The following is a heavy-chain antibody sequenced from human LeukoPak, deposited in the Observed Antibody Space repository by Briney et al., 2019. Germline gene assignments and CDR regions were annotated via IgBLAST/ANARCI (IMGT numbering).Heavy chain of an antibody. V-gene: IGHV4-61*01. CDR2: IYSSGNT. Sequence: PSETLSLTCTVSGGSVSSGSYYWSWVRQPPGRGLVWLGYIYSSGNTNYNPSVKSRITISVDTSNNQFSLKLTSVTAADTAVYYCARVTYSGTYFGAAPPRPNDYWGQGTLVAVSS. CDR3: ARVTYSGTYFGAAPPRPNDY. CDR1: GGSVSSGSYY. J-gene: IGHJ4*02. D-gene: IGHD1-26*01.